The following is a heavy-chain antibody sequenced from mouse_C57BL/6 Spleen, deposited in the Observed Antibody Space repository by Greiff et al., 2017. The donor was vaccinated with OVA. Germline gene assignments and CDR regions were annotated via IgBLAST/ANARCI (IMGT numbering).Heavy chain of an antibody. V-gene: IGHV1-15*01. D-gene: IGHD2-1*01. Sequence: VQLQQSGAELVRPGASVTLSCKASGYTFTDYEMHWVKQTPVPGLEWIGAIDPETGGTAYNQKFKGKAILTADKSSSTAYMALRSLTSEDSAVYYCTRRGGNYGVYYAMDYWGQGTSVTVSS. CDR1: GYTFTDYE. CDR2: IDPETGGT. J-gene: IGHJ4*01. CDR3: TRRGGNYGVYYAMDY.